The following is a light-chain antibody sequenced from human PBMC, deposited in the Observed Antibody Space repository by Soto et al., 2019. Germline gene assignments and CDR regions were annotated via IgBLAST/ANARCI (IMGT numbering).Light chain of an antibody. Sequence: DIVMTQSPDSLAVSLGERATINCKSSQSVLYSSNNKNYLAWYQQRPGQPPKLLIYWASTRESGVPDRFSGSESGTDFTLTITSLQAEDVAVYYCQQYERTPPSFGQGTKLEIK. CDR2: WAS. V-gene: IGKV4-1*01. CDR1: QSVLYSSNNKNY. J-gene: IGKJ2*01. CDR3: QQYERTPPS.